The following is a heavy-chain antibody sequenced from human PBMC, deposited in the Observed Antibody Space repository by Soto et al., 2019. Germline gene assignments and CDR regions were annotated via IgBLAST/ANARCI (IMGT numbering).Heavy chain of an antibody. J-gene: IGHJ4*02. Sequence: SETLSLTCTVSGGSISSYYWTWIRQPPGKGLEWIGYIYYSGSTNYNPSLKSRVTISVATSKTQFSLKLSSVTAADTAVYYCARLLGYCTNGVCYTAFDYWGQRTLVTVSS. CDR1: GGSISSYY. D-gene: IGHD2-8*01. CDR3: ARLLGYCTNGVCYTAFDY. CDR2: IYYSGST. V-gene: IGHV4-59*08.